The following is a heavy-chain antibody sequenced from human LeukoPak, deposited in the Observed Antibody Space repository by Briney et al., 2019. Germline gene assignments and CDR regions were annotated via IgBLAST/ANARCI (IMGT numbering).Heavy chain of an antibody. CDR2: ISGSAGST. Sequence: PGGSLRLSCAASGFSLSSYAMTWVRQAPGKGLEWVSSISGSAGSTYYADSVKGRFSISRDNSKNALYLQMNSLRAEDTAVYYCAKSSFVVVVPAAIYYLDYWGQGILVTVSS. D-gene: IGHD2-2*01. J-gene: IGHJ4*02. V-gene: IGHV3-23*01. CDR1: GFSLSSYA. CDR3: AKSSFVVVVPAAIYYLDY.